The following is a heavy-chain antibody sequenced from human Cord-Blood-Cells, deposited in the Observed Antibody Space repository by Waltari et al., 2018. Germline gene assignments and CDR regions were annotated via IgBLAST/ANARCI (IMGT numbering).Heavy chain of an antibody. D-gene: IGHD3-3*01. Sequence: EVQLVQSGAGVKKPGESLKISCKGSGYSFTCSWLGWVLQLRGKGLEWMGIIYPGDSDTRYSPSFQGQVTISADKSISTAYLQWSSLKASDTAMYYCARLLPSYYDFWSGYSAFDYWGQGTLVTVSS. J-gene: IGHJ4*02. CDR3: ARLLPSYYDFWSGYSAFDY. V-gene: IGHV5-51*01. CDR2: IYPGDSDT. CDR1: GYSFTCSW.